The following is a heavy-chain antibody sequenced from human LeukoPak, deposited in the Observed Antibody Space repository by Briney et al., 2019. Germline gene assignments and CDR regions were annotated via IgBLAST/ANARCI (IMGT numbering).Heavy chain of an antibody. J-gene: IGHJ4*02. V-gene: IGHV1-18*04. Sequence: GASVKVSCKASGYTFTGYYMHWVRQAPGQGLEWMGWISGYNGSTNYAQKLQGRATMTTDTSTSTAYMELKSLRSDDTAVYYCARADIRAIASSGWYGFDYWGQGTLVTVSS. CDR2: ISGYNGST. CDR3: ARADIRAIASSGWYGFDY. D-gene: IGHD6-19*01. CDR1: GYTFTGYY.